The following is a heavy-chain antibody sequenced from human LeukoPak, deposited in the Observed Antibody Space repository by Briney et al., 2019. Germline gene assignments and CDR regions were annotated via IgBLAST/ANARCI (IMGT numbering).Heavy chain of an antibody. Sequence: GGSLRLSCAASGFTFSSYAMHWVRQAPGKGLEWVAVISYDGSNKYYADSVKGRFTTSRDNSKNTLYLQMNSLRAEDTAVYYCARDVVVAAANWFDPWGQGTLVTVSS. V-gene: IGHV3-30-3*01. CDR1: GFTFSSYA. CDR3: ARDVVVAAANWFDP. CDR2: ISYDGSNK. J-gene: IGHJ5*02. D-gene: IGHD2-15*01.